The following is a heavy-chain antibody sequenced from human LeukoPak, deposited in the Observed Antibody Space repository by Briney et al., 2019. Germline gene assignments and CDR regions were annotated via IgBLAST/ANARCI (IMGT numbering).Heavy chain of an antibody. J-gene: IGHJ4*02. CDR2: ISTSGGST. CDR3: AIMHPYYDGSGYWVQ. D-gene: IGHD3-22*01. Sequence: PGGSLRLSCAASGFTFSSYAMSWVRQAPGKGLEGVSGISTSGGSTGYADSVRGRFTISRDNPGNTLYMEMNSLRGEDTAVYYCAIMHPYYDGSGYWVQWGQGTLVTVSS. V-gene: IGHV3-23*01. CDR1: GFTFSSYA.